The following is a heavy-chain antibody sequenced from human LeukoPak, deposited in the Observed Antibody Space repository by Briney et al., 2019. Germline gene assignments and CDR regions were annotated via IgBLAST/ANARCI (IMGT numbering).Heavy chain of an antibody. CDR1: GGSISSSSYY. V-gene: IGHV4-39*01. Sequence: PSETLSLTCTVSGGSISSSSYYWGWIRQPPGKGLEWIGSIYYSGSTYYNPSLKSRVTISVDTSKNQFSLKLSSVTAADTAVYYCARHFSYSSGPHYYYYYGMDVWGQGTTVTVSS. J-gene: IGHJ6*02. CDR3: ARHFSYSSGPHYYYYYGMDV. CDR2: IYYSGST. D-gene: IGHD6-19*01.